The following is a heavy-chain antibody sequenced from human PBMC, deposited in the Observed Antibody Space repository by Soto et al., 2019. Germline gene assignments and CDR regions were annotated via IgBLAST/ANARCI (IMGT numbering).Heavy chain of an antibody. CDR3: ARRLRVYYYYGMDV. V-gene: IGHV1-69*13. D-gene: IGHD4-17*01. CDR1: GYTFTGYY. Sequence: GASVKVSCKASGYTFTGYYMHWVRQAPGQGLEWMGGINPIVGTANYAQKFQGRVTITADESSSTAYMELSSLRSEDTAVYYCARRLRVYYYYGMDVWGQGTTVTVSS. J-gene: IGHJ6*02. CDR2: INPIVGTA.